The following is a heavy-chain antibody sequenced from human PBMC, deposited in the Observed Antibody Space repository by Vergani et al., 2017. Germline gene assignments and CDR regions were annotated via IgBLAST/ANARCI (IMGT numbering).Heavy chain of an antibody. D-gene: IGHD2-2*01. CDR3: ARVGECTSTSCYPTRSLGYYYYYMDV. V-gene: IGHV4-59*01. Sequence: QVQLQESGPGLVKPSETLSLTCTVSGGSISSYYWSWIRQPPGKGLEWIGYIDYSGSTNYNPSLKSRVTISVDTSKNQFSLKLSAVTAADTAVYYCARVGECTSTSCYPTRSLGYYYYYMDVWGKGTTVTVSS. J-gene: IGHJ6*03. CDR1: GGSISSYY. CDR2: IDYSGST.